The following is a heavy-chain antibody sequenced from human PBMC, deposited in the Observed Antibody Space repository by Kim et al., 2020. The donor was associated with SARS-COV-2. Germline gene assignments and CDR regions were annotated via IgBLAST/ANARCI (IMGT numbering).Heavy chain of an antibody. Sequence: SPSLKGRLTITKDTSKNQVVLTMTNMDPVDTATYYCAHSSSYARDDAFDIWGQGTMVTVSS. CDR3: AHSSSYARDDAFDI. D-gene: IGHD6-13*01. J-gene: IGHJ3*02. V-gene: IGHV2-5*01.